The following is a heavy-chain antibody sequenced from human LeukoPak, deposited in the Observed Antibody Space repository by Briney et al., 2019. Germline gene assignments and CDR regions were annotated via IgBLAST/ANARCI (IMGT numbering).Heavy chain of an antibody. J-gene: IGHJ4*02. CDR2: ISSSGSTT. D-gene: IGHD5-24*01. V-gene: IGHV3-48*03. Sequence: GGSLRLSCAASGFTFSSYEMNWVRQAPGKGLEWVSYISSSGSTTYNADSVKGRFTISRDNAKNSLYLQMNSLRAEDTAVYYCASPRDGYNPFDYWGQGTLVTVSS. CDR1: GFTFSSYE. CDR3: ASPRDGYNPFDY.